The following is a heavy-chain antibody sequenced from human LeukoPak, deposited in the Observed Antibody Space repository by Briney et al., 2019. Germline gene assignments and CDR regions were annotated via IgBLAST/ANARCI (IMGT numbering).Heavy chain of an antibody. CDR1: ALTLGSYS. Sequence: PGGSLRLSCAASALTLGSYSMKWVRQAPGKVMEWVSSIRTSSSYIYHADSVKGPFTISRDNAKKSLYLQMKSLRAEDTAVYYCARLYSGVEYWGQGTLVTVSS. J-gene: IGHJ4*02. CDR2: IRTSSSYI. V-gene: IGHV3-21*01. D-gene: IGHD5-12*01. CDR3: ARLYSGVEY.